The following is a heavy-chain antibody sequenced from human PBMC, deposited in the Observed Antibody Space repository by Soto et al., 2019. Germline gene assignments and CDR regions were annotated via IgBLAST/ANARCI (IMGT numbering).Heavy chain of an antibody. CDR3: ARSGDNFNVLDY. D-gene: IGHD1-1*01. J-gene: IGHJ4*02. CDR1: GFTFSDYY. V-gene: IGHV3-11*06. CDR2: SSNSGTFA. Sequence: QVHLVESGAGLVKPGGSLRLSCAASGFTFSDYYMSWVRQAPGRGLEWISYSSNSGTFARYATSVKGRFSISRDNANNSLYLEMNSLRVEDTAVYYCARSGDNFNVLDYWGQGTPVTVSS.